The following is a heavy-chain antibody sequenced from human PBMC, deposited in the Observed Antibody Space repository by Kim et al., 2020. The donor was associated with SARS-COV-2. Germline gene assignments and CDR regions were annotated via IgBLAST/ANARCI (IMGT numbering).Heavy chain of an antibody. V-gene: IGHV3-21*01. J-gene: IGHJ4*02. CDR1: GFTFSSYS. CDR2: ISSSSSYI. D-gene: IGHD3-22*01. Sequence: GGSLRLSCAASGFTFSSYSMNWVRQAPGKGLEWVSSISSSSSYIYYADSVKGRFTISRDNAKNSLYLQMNSLRAEDTAVYYCARLDSSGYYPTFDYWGQGTLVTVSS. CDR3: ARLDSSGYYPTFDY.